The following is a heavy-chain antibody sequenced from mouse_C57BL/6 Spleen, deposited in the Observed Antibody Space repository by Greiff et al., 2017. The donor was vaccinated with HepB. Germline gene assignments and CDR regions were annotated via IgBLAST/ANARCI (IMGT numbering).Heavy chain of an antibody. J-gene: IGHJ3*01. CDR2: INPYNGGT. Sequence: EVQLQQSGPVLVKPGASVKMSCKASGYTFTDYYMNWVKQSHGKSLEWIGVINPYNGGTSYNQKFKGKATLTVDKSSSTAYMELNSLTSEDSAVYYCARDSNYVAYWGQGTLVTVSA. CDR3: ARDSNYVAY. D-gene: IGHD2-5*01. CDR1: GYTFTDYY. V-gene: IGHV1-19*01.